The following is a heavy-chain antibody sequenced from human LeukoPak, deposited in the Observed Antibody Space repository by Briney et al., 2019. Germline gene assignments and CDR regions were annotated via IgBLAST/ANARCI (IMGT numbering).Heavy chain of an antibody. V-gene: IGHV4-4*07. CDR3: AREGWGVAVVVSLYYYYYMDV. CDR1: GGSISSYY. J-gene: IGHJ6*03. D-gene: IGHD6-19*01. Sequence: SETLSLTCTVSGGSISSYYRSWIRQPAGKGLEWIGRIYTSGSTNYNPSLKSRVTMSVDTSKNQFSLKLSSVTAADTAVYYCAREGWGVAVVVSLYYYYYMDVWGKGTTVTVSS. CDR2: IYTSGST.